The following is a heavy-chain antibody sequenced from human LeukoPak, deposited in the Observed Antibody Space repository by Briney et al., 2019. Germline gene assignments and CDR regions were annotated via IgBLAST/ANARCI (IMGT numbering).Heavy chain of an antibody. CDR1: GFTISDHY. D-gene: IGHD2-2*01. Sequence: GGSLRLSCAASGFTISDHYIDWVRQAPGKGLEWVGRIRSKANSYATAYAASVKGRFTISRDDSKNTAYLQMNSLKTEDTAVYYCTRPLYCSSTSCPRYGSGTQDYMDVWGKGTTVTVSS. CDR3: TRPLYCSSTSCPRYGSGTQDYMDV. CDR2: IRSKANSYAT. V-gene: IGHV3-73*01. J-gene: IGHJ6*03.